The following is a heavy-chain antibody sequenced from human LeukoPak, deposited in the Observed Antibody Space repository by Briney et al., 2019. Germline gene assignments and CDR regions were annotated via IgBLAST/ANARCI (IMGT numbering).Heavy chain of an antibody. CDR2: IYHSGST. Sequence: PSGTLSLTCAVSGGTISSSNWWSWVRQPPGKGLEWIGEIYHSGSTNYNPSLKSRVTISVDTSKNKFSLKMSSVTAADTAVYYCARGNPNAFDIWGQGTMVTVSS. V-gene: IGHV4-4*02. J-gene: IGHJ3*02. CDR3: ARGNPNAFDI. CDR1: GGTISSSNW.